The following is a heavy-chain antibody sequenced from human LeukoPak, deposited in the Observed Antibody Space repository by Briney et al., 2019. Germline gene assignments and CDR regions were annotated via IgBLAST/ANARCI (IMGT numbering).Heavy chain of an antibody. D-gene: IGHD4-17*01. J-gene: IGHJ3*02. Sequence: GGSLRLSCAASGFTFSRYSMIWVRQTPGKRLEWVSSISNTGIDTYSGDSLQGRLTISRDNAKDSLYLQMNSLRAEDTAVYYCARDPYGDYRSDSFDIWGQGTLVTVSS. CDR1: GFTFSRYS. CDR2: ISNTGIDT. V-gene: IGHV3-21*01. CDR3: ARDPYGDYRSDSFDI.